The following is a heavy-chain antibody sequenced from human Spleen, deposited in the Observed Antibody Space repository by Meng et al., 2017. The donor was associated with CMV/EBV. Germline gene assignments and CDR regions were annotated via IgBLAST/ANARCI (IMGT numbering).Heavy chain of an antibody. D-gene: IGHD3-16*01. J-gene: IGHJ6*02. CDR2: IYSGGSST. V-gene: IGHV3-23*03. CDR3: AKWGGPTMYYYYGMDV. CDR1: GFTFSSYA. Sequence: GGSLRLSCAASGFTFSSYAMSWVRQAPGKGLEWVSVIYSGGSSTYYADSVKGRFTISRDNSKNTLYLQMNSLRAEDTAVYYCAKWGGPTMYYYYGMDVWGQGTTVTVFS.